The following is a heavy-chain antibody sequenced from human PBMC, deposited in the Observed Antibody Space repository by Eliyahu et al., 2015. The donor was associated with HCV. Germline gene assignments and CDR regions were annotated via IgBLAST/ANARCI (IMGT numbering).Heavy chain of an antibody. Sequence: EEQLVESGGGLVQPGGSLRLSCXASGXIXSDHYMDWVRQAPGKGLEWVGRSKNRANTYTTEYAASVKGRFTISRDDSKNSVYLQMNNLTSEDAAVYYCARGQVGWTAFYYFDFWGQGTLVTVSS. J-gene: IGHJ4*02. CDR1: GXIXSDHY. CDR2: SKNRANTYTT. D-gene: IGHD3/OR15-3a*01. CDR3: ARGQVGWTAFYYFDF. V-gene: IGHV3-72*01.